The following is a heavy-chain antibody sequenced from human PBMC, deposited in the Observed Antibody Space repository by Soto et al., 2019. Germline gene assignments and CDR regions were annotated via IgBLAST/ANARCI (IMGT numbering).Heavy chain of an antibody. CDR3: SRSLNS. J-gene: IGHJ4*02. Sequence: EVQLMESGGGLVQPGGSLRLSCADSGFTFSTYWMDWVRQTPGKGLEWVANINQDGSEKNYVDSVKGRFTIYRDNAKNSLYLQMSSLTAEDSALYYCSRSLNSWGQGTLVTVSS. CDR1: GFTFSTYW. CDR2: INQDGSEK. V-gene: IGHV3-7*01.